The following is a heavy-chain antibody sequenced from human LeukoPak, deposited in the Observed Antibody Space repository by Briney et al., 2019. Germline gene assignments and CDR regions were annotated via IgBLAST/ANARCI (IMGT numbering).Heavy chain of an antibody. D-gene: IGHD3-3*01. CDR2: ICYSGST. CDR1: GGSISSGDYY. V-gene: IGHV4-30-4*08. CDR3: ARHAQYYDFWSGYLLDY. Sequence: PSQTLSFTCTVSGGSISSGDYYWSWIRQPPGKGLEWIGYICYSGSTYYNPSLKSRVTISVDTSKNQFSLKLSSVTAADTAVYYCARHAQYYDFWSGYLLDYWGQGTLVTVSS. J-gene: IGHJ4*02.